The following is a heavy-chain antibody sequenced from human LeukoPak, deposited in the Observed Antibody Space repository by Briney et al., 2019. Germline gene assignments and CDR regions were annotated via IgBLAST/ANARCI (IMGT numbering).Heavy chain of an antibody. Sequence: SETLSLTCTVSGASITSHYWSWIRQPAGKGVEWIGRIYTSGSPNYNPSLKNRVTMSGDPSKNQFSLKLSSVTAADTAVYSCARGRNYYDSSGYYPRVFDYWGQGTLVTVSS. CDR3: ARGRNYYDSSGYYPRVFDY. CDR2: IYTSGSP. CDR1: GASITSHY. D-gene: IGHD3-22*01. V-gene: IGHV4-4*07. J-gene: IGHJ4*02.